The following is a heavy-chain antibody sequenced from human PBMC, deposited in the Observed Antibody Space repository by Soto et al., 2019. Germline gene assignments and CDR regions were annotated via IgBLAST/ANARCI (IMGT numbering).Heavy chain of an antibody. Sequence: EVRPLESGGCLVQPGGSLRLSCAASGFTFSSYAMSWVRQAPGKGLEWVSAISGSGGSTYYADSVKGRFTISRDNSENALYLQMQSLRAEDTAVYYCVRWPPYYFDYWGEVTLVTVAS. D-gene: IGHD2-15*01. J-gene: IGHJ4*02. CDR3: VRWPPYYFDY. CDR2: ISGSGGST. V-gene: IGHV3-23*01. CDR1: GFTFSSYA.